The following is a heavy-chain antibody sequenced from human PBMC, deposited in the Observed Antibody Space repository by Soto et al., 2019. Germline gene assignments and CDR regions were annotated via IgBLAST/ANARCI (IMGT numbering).Heavy chain of an antibody. J-gene: IGHJ2*01. CDR3: ARGALRDCTPVSAFLLKRSFDL. CDR2: IHQSGSP. V-gene: IGHV4-38-2*02. D-gene: IGHD2-8*01. Sequence: PGKGLEWIGSIHQSGSPYYNPSLKSRLTISIDMSKKQFSLRLSSVTAADTAVYYCARGALRDCTPVSAFLLKRSFDL.